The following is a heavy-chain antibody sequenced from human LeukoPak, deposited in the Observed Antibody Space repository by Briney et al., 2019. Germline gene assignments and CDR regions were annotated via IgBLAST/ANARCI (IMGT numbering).Heavy chain of an antibody. D-gene: IGHD3-22*01. V-gene: IGHV4-31*03. Sequence: SETLSLTCTVSGGSISSGGYYWSWIRQHPGKGLEWIGYIYYSGSTYYNPSLKSRVTISVDTSKNQFSLKLSSVTAADTAVYYCARETYYYDSSGYSGPGFDYWAREPWSPSPQ. CDR3: ARETYYYDSSGYSGPGFDY. CDR1: GGSISSGGYY. J-gene: IGHJ4*02. CDR2: IYYSGST.